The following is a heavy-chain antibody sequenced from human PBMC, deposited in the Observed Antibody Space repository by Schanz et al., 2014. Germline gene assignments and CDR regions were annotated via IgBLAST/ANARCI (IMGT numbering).Heavy chain of an antibody. J-gene: IGHJ4*02. D-gene: IGHD2-8*02. Sequence: EVQLVESGGGLVQPGGSLRLSCEASGFTFSTHAMGWVRQAPGKGLEWVSLISDSGDTAYYADSVKGRFTISRDNFKGSLYLQMSSLRAEDTAVYYCAKSLESCPGGRCSRGYFDYWGQGTLVTVSS. V-gene: IGHV3-23*04. CDR1: GFTFSTHA. CDR3: AKSLESCPGGRCSRGYFDY. CDR2: ISDSGDTA.